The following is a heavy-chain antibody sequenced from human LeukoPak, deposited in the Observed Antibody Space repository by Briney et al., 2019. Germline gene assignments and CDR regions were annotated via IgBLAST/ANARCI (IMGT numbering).Heavy chain of an antibody. CDR3: ARHRIQPPVLMDV. Sequence: SQTLSLTCTVSGGSISSGGYYWSWIRQHPGKGLEWIGYIYYSGSTYYNPSLKSRVTISVDTSKSQFSLKLSSVTAADTAVYYCARHRIQPPVLMDVWGQGTTVTVSS. CDR2: IYYSGST. CDR1: GGSISSGGYY. V-gene: IGHV4-31*03. J-gene: IGHJ6*02. D-gene: IGHD5-18*01.